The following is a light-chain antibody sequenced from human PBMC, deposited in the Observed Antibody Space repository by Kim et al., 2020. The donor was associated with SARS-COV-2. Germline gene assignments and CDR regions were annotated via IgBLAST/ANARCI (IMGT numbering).Light chain of an antibody. Sequence: SASVGDRVTRTCRASQGISNYLVGFQQKPGKVPKSLIYTAFNLQSGVPSRFGGSGFGTEFTLTVSLQPEDFATCYCQQHNSYPWTFGQGTKVDIK. J-gene: IGKJ1*01. V-gene: IGKV1-17*03. CDR1: QGISNY. CDR2: TAF. CDR3: QQHNSYPWT.